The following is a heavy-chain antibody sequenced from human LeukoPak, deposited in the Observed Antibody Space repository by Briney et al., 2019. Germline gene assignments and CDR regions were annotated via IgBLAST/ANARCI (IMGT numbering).Heavy chain of an antibody. J-gene: IGHJ5*02. Sequence: SVKVSCKASGGTFSSYAISWVRQAPGQGLEWMGGIIPIFGTANYAQKFQGRVTITADESTSTAYMELSSLRSEDTAVYYCARVWEIPTGLASNWYNWFDPWGQGTLVTVSS. CDR1: GGTFSSYA. V-gene: IGHV1-69*13. CDR2: IIPIFGTA. CDR3: ARVWEIPTGLASNWYNWFDP. D-gene: IGHD7-27*01.